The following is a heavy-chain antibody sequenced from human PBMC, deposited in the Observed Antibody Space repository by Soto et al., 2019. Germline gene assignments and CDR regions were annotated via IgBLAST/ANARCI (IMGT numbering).Heavy chain of an antibody. CDR3: STRAYDTNGYYRFDP. CDR2: INHSGRV. V-gene: IGHV4-34*01. J-gene: IGHJ5*01. Sequence: WETLSLTCAVYGGSFCGHSWTWIRQSPGKGLEWIGDINHSGRVNYSPSLTSRVTISLDTSKYQFSLTLSAVTAADTAMYYCSTRAYDTNGYYRFDPWGQGTLVTVSS. CDR1: GGSFCGHS. D-gene: IGHD3-22*01.